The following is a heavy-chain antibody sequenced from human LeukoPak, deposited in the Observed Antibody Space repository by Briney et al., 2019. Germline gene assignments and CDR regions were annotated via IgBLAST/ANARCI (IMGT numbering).Heavy chain of an antibody. V-gene: IGHV3-23*01. CDR2: ISGSGGST. D-gene: IGHD6-19*01. Sequence: GGSLRLSCSASGFTFSSYAMSWVRQAPGKGLEWVSAISGSGGSTYYADSVKGRFTISRDDSKNTLYLQMNSLRAEDTAVYYCAKGIAVILDAFDIWGQGTMVTVSS. CDR1: GFTFSSYA. J-gene: IGHJ3*02. CDR3: AKGIAVILDAFDI.